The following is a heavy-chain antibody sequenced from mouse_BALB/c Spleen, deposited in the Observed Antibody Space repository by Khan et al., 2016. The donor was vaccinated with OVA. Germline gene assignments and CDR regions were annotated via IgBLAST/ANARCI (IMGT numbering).Heavy chain of an antibody. CDR2: ISGDSSTI. CDR1: GFTFSSYG. D-gene: IGHD1-1*01. J-gene: IGHJ2*01. CDR3: ATSYYYGYYFDY. V-gene: IGHV5-17*02. Sequence: EVMLVESGGGLVQPGGSRKLFCAASGFTFSSYGMHWVRQAPEKGLEWVAYISGDSSTIYYTDTVKGRFTISRDNPKNTLSLQMTSLMSEDTAMYYCATSYYYGYYFDYWGPGTTLTVSS.